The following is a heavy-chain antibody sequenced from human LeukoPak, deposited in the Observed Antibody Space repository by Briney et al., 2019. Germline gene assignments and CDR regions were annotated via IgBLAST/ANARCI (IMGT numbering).Heavy chain of an antibody. CDR3: ARAPAPHYYGSGSYYDY. CDR2: INSDGSST. J-gene: IGHJ4*02. CDR1: GFTFSSYW. Sequence: HPGGSLRLSCAASGFTFSSYWMHWVRQAPGKGLVWVSRINSDGSSTSYADSVEGRFTISRDNAKNTLYLQMDSLRAEDTAVYYCARAPAPHYYGSGSYYDYWGQGTLVTVSS. V-gene: IGHV3-74*01. D-gene: IGHD3-10*01.